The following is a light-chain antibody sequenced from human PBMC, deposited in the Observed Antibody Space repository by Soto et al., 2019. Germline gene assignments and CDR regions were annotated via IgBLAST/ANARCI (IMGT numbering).Light chain of an antibody. J-gene: IGLJ1*01. CDR2: GNS. CDR3: QSYDSRLSGYV. Sequence: QSAVTQPPSVSGAPGQRVTISCTGSTSNIGAGYDVHWYQQLPGTAPKLLIHGNSNRPSGVPDRFSGSKSGASASLAITGLQAEDEADYYCQSYDSRLSGYVFGTGTKLTVL. V-gene: IGLV1-40*03. CDR1: TSNIGAGYD.